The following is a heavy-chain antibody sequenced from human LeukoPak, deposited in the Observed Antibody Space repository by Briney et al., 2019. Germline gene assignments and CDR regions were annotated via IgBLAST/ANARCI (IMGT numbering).Heavy chain of an antibody. CDR3: ARDHGYSGCEPTYYYLDV. J-gene: IGHJ6*03. CDR1: GFSVNIHY. V-gene: IGHV3-53*01. Sequence: GGSLRLSCAASGFSVNIHYMNWVRQAPGKGLEWVSVIYSRGNTYYADSVKGRFTISRDNSKNTVFLQMNSLRVEDTAVYYCARDHGYSGCEPTYYYLDVWGKGTTVTVSS. CDR2: IYSRGNT. D-gene: IGHD5-12*01.